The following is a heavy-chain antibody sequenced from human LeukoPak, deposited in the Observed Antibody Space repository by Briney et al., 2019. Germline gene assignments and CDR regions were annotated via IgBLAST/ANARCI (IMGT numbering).Heavy chain of an antibody. CDR1: GYSFTSYW. J-gene: IGHJ4*02. D-gene: IGHD2-15*01. CDR3: ARLDPAHCSGGSCYLDY. CDR2: IYPGDSDT. Sequence: GESLKISCKGSGYSFTSYWIGWVRQMPRKGLEWMGIIYPGDSDTRYSPSFQGQVTISADKSISTAYLQWSSLKASDTAMYYCARLDPAHCSGGSCYLDYWGQGTLVTVSS. V-gene: IGHV5-51*01.